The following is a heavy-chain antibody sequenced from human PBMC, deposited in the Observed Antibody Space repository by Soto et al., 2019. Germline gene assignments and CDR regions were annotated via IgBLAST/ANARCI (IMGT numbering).Heavy chain of an antibody. CDR2: IIPIFGTA. D-gene: IGHD2-2*01. J-gene: IGHJ5*02. V-gene: IGHV1-69*13. CDR3: ARDSTIEPNWFEP. CDR1: GGTFSSYA. Sequence: SVKVSCKASGGTFSSYAISWVRPAPGQGLEWMGGIIPIFGTAKYAQKFQGRVTITADESTSTAYMELSSMRSEDTAVYYCARDSTIEPNWFEPWGHRTMVTVSS.